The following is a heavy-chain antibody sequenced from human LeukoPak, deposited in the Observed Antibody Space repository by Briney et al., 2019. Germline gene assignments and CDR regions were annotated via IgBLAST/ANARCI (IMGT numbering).Heavy chain of an antibody. D-gene: IGHD2-2*01. J-gene: IGHJ4*02. CDR1: GFTFSSYW. Sequence: GGSLRLSCAASGFTFSSYWMSWVRQAPGKGLEWVANIKQDGSAKYYVDSVKGRFTISRDNAKNSLFLQMNSLTAEDTAVYYCARDASEHCSSTTCYDGGGDFDYWGQGTLVTVSS. V-gene: IGHV3-7*01. CDR3: ARDASEHCSSTTCYDGGGDFDY. CDR2: IKQDGSAK.